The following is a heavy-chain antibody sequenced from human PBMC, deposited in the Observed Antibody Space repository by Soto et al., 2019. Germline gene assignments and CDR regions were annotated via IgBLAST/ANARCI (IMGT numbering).Heavy chain of an antibody. D-gene: IGHD6-13*01. CDR1: GFAFDDYV. CDR3: AKGGSAALIAPSGRDNWFDP. J-gene: IGHJ5*02. V-gene: IGHV3-9*01. Sequence: GGSLRLSCAASGFAFDDYVMHWVRQPPGRGLEWVSGITWNGGTIRYVDSVKGRFTISRDNAENSLYLQMNSLRPEDTAVYYCAKGGSAALIAPSGRDNWFDPWGQGIQVTVSS. CDR2: ITWNGGTI.